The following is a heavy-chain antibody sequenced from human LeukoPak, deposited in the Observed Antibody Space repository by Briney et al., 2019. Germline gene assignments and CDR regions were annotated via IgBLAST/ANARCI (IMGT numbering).Heavy chain of an antibody. V-gene: IGHV1-69*05. CDR1: GGTFSSYA. CDR3: ARDNSMVRGVIITSPFDY. Sequence: SVKVSCKASGGTFSSYAISWVRQAPGQGLEWMGRIIPIFGTANYAQKFQGRVTITTDESTSTAYMELSSLRSEDTAVFYCARDNSMVRGVIITSPFDYWGQGTLVTVSS. J-gene: IGHJ4*02. CDR2: IIPIFGTA. D-gene: IGHD3-10*01.